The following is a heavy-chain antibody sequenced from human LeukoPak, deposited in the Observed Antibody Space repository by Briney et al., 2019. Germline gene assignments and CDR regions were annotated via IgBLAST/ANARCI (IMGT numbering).Heavy chain of an antibody. CDR1: GGSISSYY. J-gene: IGHJ3*02. Sequence: SETLSLTCTVSGGSISSYYWSWIRQPPGKGLEWIGYIYYSGSTNYNPSLKSRVTISVDTSKNQFSLKLSSVTAADTGVYYYARHPRIPLAFDIWGQGTMVTVSS. CDR3: ARHPRIPLAFDI. V-gene: IGHV4-59*08. D-gene: IGHD2-2*02. CDR2: IYYSGST.